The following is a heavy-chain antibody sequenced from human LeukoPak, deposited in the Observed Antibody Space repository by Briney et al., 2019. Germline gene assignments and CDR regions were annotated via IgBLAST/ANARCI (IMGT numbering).Heavy chain of an antibody. D-gene: IGHD1-14*01. J-gene: IGHJ4*02. CDR3: ALRPTGPLLRGGGF. Sequence: GGSLRLSCAASGITFTSYRMHWVRQAPGMGLVWVSLINSDGRNASYMDSVKGRFTIYRDNAKNTLYLQMKSLRIEDTAVYFCALRPTGPLLRGGGFWGQGTLVTVSS. CDR1: GITFTSYR. CDR2: INSDGRNA. V-gene: IGHV3-74*01.